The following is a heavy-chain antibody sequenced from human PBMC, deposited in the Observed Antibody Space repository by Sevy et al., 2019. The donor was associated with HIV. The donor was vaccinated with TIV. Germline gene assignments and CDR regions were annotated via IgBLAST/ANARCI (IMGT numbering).Heavy chain of an antibody. CDR2: IKQDGSEK. D-gene: IGHD2-15*01. CDR1: GFTFSSYW. J-gene: IGHJ4*02. V-gene: IGHV3-7*01. CDR3: ARDSLGDIVVVVAAPDYFDY. Sequence: GGSLRHSCAASGFTFSSYWMSWVRQAPGKGLEWVANIKQDGSEKYYVDSVKGRFTISRDNAKNSLYLQMNSLRAEDTAVYYCARDSLGDIVVVVAAPDYFDYWGQGTLVTVSS.